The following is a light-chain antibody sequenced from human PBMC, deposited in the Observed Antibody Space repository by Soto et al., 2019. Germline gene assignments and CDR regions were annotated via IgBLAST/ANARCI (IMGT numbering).Light chain of an antibody. CDR2: DVT. Sequence: QSALTQPASVSGSPGQSIAISCTGTSSDVGAYNSVSWYQQYPGKAPKLMVHDVTNRPSGVSDRFSGSKSGNTASLTISGLQAEDEADYYCSSYTSSSSXVFGSGNKVTVL. V-gene: IGLV2-14*01. CDR1: SSDVGAYNS. J-gene: IGLJ1*01. CDR3: SSYTSSSSXV.